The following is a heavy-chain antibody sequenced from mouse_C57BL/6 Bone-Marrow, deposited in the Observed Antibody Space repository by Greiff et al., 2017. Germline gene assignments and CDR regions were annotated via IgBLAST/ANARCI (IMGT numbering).Heavy chain of an antibody. CDR2: ISYDGSN. CDR3: AKIYYYGTPYAMDY. D-gene: IGHD1-1*01. CDR1: GYSITSGYY. J-gene: IGHJ4*01. Sequence: DVQLVESGPGLVKPSQSLSLTCSVTGYSITSGYYWNWIRQFPGNKLEWMGYISYDGSNNYNPSLKNRISITRATSKNQFFLKLNSVTTEDTATYYCAKIYYYGTPYAMDYWGQGTSVTVSS. V-gene: IGHV3-6*01.